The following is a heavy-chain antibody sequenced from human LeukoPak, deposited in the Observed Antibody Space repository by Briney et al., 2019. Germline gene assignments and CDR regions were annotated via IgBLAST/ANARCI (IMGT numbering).Heavy chain of an antibody. CDR2: ISAYNGNT. V-gene: IGHV1-18*01. Sequence: ASVKVSCKASGGTFSSYAINWVRQTPGQGLEWMGWISAYNGNTNYAQKLQGRVTMTTDTSTSTAYMELRSLRSDDTAVYYCARAPVGTMVRGASDYWGQGTLVTVSS. D-gene: IGHD3-10*01. J-gene: IGHJ4*02. CDR3: ARAPVGTMVRGASDY. CDR1: GGTFSSYA.